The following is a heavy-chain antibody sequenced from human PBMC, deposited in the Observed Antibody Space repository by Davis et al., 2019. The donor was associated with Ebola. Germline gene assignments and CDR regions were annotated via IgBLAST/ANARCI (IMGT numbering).Heavy chain of an antibody. CDR2: IHYSGST. Sequence: PSETLSLTCTVSGDSISSGGGYYWSWIRQPPGKGLEWLGYIHYSGSTYYNPSLKSRLTISIDTSKNQFFLKLSSVTAADTAVYYCARGGVSSSSPFDYWGQGTLVTVSS. CDR1: GDSISSGGGYY. D-gene: IGHD6-13*01. J-gene: IGHJ4*02. V-gene: IGHV4-30-4*01. CDR3: ARGGVSSSSPFDY.